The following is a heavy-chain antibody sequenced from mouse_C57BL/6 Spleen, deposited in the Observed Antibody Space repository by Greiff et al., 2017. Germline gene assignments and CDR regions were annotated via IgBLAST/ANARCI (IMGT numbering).Heavy chain of an antibody. D-gene: IGHD1-1*01. J-gene: IGHJ2*01. V-gene: IGHV1-9*01. Sequence: QVQLQQSGAELMKPGASVKLSCKATGYTFTGYWIEWVKQRPGHGLEWIGEILPGSGSTNYTEKFKGKATFPADTSSNTAYMQLSSLTTEDSAIYNCAREGNYYGSTRGFDYWGKGTTLTVSS. CDR1: GYTFTGYW. CDR3: AREGNYYGSTRGFDY. CDR2: ILPGSGST.